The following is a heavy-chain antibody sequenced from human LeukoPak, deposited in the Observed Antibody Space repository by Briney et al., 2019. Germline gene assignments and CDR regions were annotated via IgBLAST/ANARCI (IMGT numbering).Heavy chain of an antibody. J-gene: IGHJ5*02. D-gene: IGHD5-18*01. Sequence: GGSLRLSCVGSGFTYTDYWMHWFRQAPGRGPVWVSRINPDGTIIDYADSVKGRFRISRDNAKNLLYLQMNGLRADDTAVYYCAKDLSWNTADRWGKGILVTVSS. CDR3: AKDLSWNTADR. CDR1: GFTYTDYW. V-gene: IGHV3-74*01. CDR2: INPDGTII.